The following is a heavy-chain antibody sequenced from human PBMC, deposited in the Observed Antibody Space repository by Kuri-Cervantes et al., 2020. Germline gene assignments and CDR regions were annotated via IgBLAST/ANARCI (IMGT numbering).Heavy chain of an antibody. Sequence: GSLRLSCAASGFTFSSYAMHWVRQAPGKGLEYVSAISSNGGSTYYADSVKGRFTISRDNSRNTLYLQMNNLSPEDTAVYYCCNLGYSYGIDYWGQGTLVTVSS. D-gene: IGHD5-12*01. J-gene: IGHJ4*02. CDR2: ISSNGGST. CDR1: GFTFSSYA. CDR3: CNLGYSYGIDY. V-gene: IGHV3-64*02.